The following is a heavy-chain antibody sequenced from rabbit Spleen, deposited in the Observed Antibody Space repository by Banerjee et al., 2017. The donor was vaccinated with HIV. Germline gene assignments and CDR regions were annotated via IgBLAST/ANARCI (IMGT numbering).Heavy chain of an antibody. CDR1: GFTLSSYW. D-gene: IGHD1-1*01. CDR3: ARNYVNAFDP. J-gene: IGHJ2*01. V-gene: IGHV1S40*01. CDR2: IDAGSTGST. Sequence: QSLEESGGDLVKPGASLTLTCTASGFTLSSYWMCWARQAPGKGLDWIACIDAGSTGSTYYASWAKGRFTISKTSSTSVTLQMTSLTAADTATYFCARNYVNAFDPWGPGTLVTVS.